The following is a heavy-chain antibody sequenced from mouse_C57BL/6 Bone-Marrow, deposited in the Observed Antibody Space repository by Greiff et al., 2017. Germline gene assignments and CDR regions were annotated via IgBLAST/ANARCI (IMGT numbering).Heavy chain of an antibody. J-gene: IGHJ1*03. V-gene: IGHV1-9*01. CDR1: GYTFTGYW. D-gene: IGHD1-1*01. CDR2: ILPGGGST. Sequence: QVQLQQSGAELMKPGASVKLSCKATGYTFTGYWIEWVKQRPGHGLEWIGEILPGGGSTNYNEKFKGKATFTADTSSNTAYMQLSSLTTEDSALYYCARYYYGSSYLDWYVDVGGRGTAVTVSA. CDR3: ARYYYGSSYLDWYVDV.